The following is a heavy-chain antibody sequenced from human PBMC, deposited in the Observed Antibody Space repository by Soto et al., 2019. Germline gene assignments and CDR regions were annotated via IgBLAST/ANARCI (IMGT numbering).Heavy chain of an antibody. D-gene: IGHD1-26*01. V-gene: IGHV6-1*01. CDR1: GDSVSSNSAA. J-gene: IGHJ6*02. CDR3: AKEVVGATIECYYGMDV. Sequence: SQTLSLTCAISGDSVSSNSAAWNLISQSPSRGLEWLGRTYYRSKWYNDYAVSVKSRITINPDTSKNQFSLQLNSVTPEDTAVYYCAKEVVGATIECYYGMDVWGQGTTVPVS. CDR2: TYYRSKWYN.